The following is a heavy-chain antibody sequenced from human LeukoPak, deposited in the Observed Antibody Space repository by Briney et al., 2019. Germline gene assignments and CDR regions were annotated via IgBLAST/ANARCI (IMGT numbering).Heavy chain of an antibody. CDR3: ARVQTYYYGSGGNHYYYMDV. Sequence: PSETLSLTCAVYGGSFSGYYWSWIRQPPGKGLEWIGEINHSGSTNYNPSLKSRVTISVDTSKNQFSLKLSSVTAADTAVYYCARVQTYYYGSGGNHYYYMDVWGKGTTVTVSS. CDR1: GGSFSGYY. J-gene: IGHJ6*03. D-gene: IGHD3-10*01. V-gene: IGHV4-34*01. CDR2: INHSGST.